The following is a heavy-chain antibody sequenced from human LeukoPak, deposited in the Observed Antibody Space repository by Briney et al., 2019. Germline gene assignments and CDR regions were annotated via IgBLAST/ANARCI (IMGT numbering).Heavy chain of an antibody. CDR3: AKEKGFYFDY. J-gene: IGHJ4*02. CDR1: GFTVSSNS. V-gene: IGHV3-66*01. CDR2: VYAGGIT. Sequence: TGGSLILSCAASGFTVSSNSMVWVRQAPGKGLAWVAVVYAGGITNYADSVKGRFIISRDDSKDTLYLQMNSLRAEDTGVYYCAKEKGFYFDYWGQGTLVTVSS.